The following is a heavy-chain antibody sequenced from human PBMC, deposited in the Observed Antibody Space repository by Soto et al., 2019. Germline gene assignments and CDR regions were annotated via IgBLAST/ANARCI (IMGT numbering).Heavy chain of an antibody. J-gene: IGHJ6*02. CDR3: AKDGAARLPTYGMDV. Sequence: GGSLRLSCAASGFTFSSYGMHWVRQAPGKGLEWVAVISYDGSNKYYADSVKGRFTISRDNSKNTLYLQMNSLRAEDTAVYYCAKDGAARLPTYGMDVWGQGTTVTVSS. V-gene: IGHV3-30*18. CDR2: ISYDGSNK. D-gene: IGHD6-6*01. CDR1: GFTFSSYG.